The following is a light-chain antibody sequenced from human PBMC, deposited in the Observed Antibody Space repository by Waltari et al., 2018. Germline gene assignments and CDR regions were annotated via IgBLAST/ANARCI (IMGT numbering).Light chain of an antibody. CDR1: QSVSTN. J-gene: IGKJ5*01. V-gene: IGKV3-15*01. CDR3: QQYNNWPRS. CDR2: GIS. Sequence: ELVMTPSPATLSVSPGARATLSCRASQSVSTNLAWYQHKPGQAPRLLIYGISTRATGIPGRFSGSGSGTEFTLTISSLQSEDFAVYFCQQYNNWPRSFGQGTRLEIK.